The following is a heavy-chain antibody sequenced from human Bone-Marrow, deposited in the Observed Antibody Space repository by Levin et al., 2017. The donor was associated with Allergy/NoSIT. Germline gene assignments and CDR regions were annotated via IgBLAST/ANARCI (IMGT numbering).Heavy chain of an antibody. J-gene: IGHJ6*02. V-gene: IGHV3-30*18. CDR3: AKQNGSGTDYYYSGMDV. D-gene: IGHD3-10*01. CDR2: IGYDGSNI. CDR1: GFSISIYA. Sequence: PGGSLRLSCATSGFSISIYAMHWVRQAPGKGLEWVAVIGYDGSNIYYADSVKGRFTISRDNSKNTLSLQMNGLRAEDTAVYYCAKQNGSGTDYYYSGMDVWGQGTPVTVFS.